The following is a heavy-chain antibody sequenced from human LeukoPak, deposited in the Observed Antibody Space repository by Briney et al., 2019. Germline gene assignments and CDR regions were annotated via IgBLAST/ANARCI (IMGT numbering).Heavy chain of an antibody. Sequence: ASVKVSCKASGYMFTDYFMHWVRQAPGQGPEWMGWFNPKSGDKKYAQQFQGRVTTTRDTSISTAYTELSGLTSDDTAVYHCARAQFLTAPGGTFADNWGQGTLVTVSS. J-gene: IGHJ4*02. D-gene: IGHD6-13*01. V-gene: IGHV1-2*02. CDR2: FNPKSGDK. CDR3: ARAQFLTAPGGTFADN. CDR1: GYMFTDYF.